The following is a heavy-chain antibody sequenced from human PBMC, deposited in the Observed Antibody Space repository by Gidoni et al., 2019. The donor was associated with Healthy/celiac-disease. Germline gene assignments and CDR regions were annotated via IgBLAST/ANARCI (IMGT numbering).Heavy chain of an antibody. CDR3: ARGPVTRVYYGMDV. CDR2: IIPICGTA. D-gene: IGHD4-4*01. J-gene: IGHJ6*02. CDR1: GGPFSSYA. Sequence: QVQLVQSGAEVKKPGSSVKVSCKASGGPFSSYAISWVRQATGQGLEWMGGIIPICGTANYAQKFQGRVTITADESTSTAYMELSSLRSEDTAVYYCARGPVTRVYYGMDVWGQGTTVTVSS. V-gene: IGHV1-69*01.